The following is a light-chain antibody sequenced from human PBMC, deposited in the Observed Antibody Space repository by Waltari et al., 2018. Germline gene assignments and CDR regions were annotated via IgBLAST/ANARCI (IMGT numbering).Light chain of an antibody. Sequence: DIQMTQSPSSLSASVRDRVTITCRASQNISTSLNWYQQKPGTAPQLLIHAASNLQRGVPSRFSGSGSGTGFRLTISSLQPEDSASYYCQQSYRTPPSFGQGTRLEIK. CDR3: QQSYRTPPS. J-gene: IGKJ5*01. CDR2: AAS. CDR1: QNISTS. V-gene: IGKV1-39*01.